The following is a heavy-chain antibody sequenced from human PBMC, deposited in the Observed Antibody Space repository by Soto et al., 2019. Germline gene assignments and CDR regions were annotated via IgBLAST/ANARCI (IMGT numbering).Heavy chain of an antibody. Sequence: SGGSLRLSCAASGFTFSSYGMHWVRQAPGKGLEWVAVISYDGSNKYYADSVKGRFTISRDNSKNTLYLQMNSLRAEDTAVYYCEWFGGGEFDYWGQGTLVTVSS. CDR2: ISYDGSNK. CDR3: EWFGGGEFDY. V-gene: IGHV3-30*03. CDR1: GFTFSSYG. J-gene: IGHJ4*02. D-gene: IGHD3-10*01.